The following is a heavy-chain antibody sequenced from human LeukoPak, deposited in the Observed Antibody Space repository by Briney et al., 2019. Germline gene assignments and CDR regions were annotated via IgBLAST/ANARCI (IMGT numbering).Heavy chain of an antibody. V-gene: IGHV5-51*03. CDR3: ARRGYDTGTDY. CDR1: GYSFTSYW. Sequence: GESLKIFWKGSGYSFTSYWIGWVRQVPGRGLEWMGFIYPGDSDTRYSPSFQGQVIISADKSASTTYLQWSSLKASDTAMYYCARRGYDTGTDYWGQGTLVTVSS. J-gene: IGHJ4*02. D-gene: IGHD3-9*01. CDR2: IYPGDSDT.